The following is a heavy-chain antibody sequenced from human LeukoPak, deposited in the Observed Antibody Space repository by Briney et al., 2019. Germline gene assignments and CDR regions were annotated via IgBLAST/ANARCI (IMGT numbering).Heavy chain of an antibody. D-gene: IGHD3-22*01. J-gene: IGHJ4*02. V-gene: IGHV3-21*01. CDR2: ISSSSSYI. CDR1: GFTFSSYS. Sequence: KPGGSLRLSCAASGFTFSSYSMNWVRQAPGKGLEWASSISSSSSYIYYADSVKGRFTISRDSSKNTLYLQMNSLRAEDTAVYYCATEEGSNYYASSGSPDYWGQGTLVTVSS. CDR3: ATEEGSNYYASSGSPDY.